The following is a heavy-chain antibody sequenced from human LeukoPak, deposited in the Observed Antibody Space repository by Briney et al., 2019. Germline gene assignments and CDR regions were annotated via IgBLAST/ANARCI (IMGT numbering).Heavy chain of an antibody. D-gene: IGHD5-18*01. CDR3: ARAGREYTAIDYFDY. V-gene: IGHV1-69*06. CDR1: GYTFTFYD. J-gene: IGHJ4*02. CDR2: IIPIFGTA. Sequence: SVKVSCKASGYTFTFYDIQWVRQAAGQGLEWMGGIIPIFGTANYAQKFQGRVTITADKSTSKAYMELSSLRSEDTAVYYCARAGREYTAIDYFDYWGQGALVTVSS.